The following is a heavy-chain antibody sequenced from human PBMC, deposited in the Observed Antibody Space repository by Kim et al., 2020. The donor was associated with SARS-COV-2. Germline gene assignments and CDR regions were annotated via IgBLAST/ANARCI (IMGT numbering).Heavy chain of an antibody. Sequence: ASVKVSCKASGYTFTSYAMHWVRQAPGQRLEWMGWINAGNGNTKYSQKFQGRVTITRDTSASTAYMELSSLRSEDTAVYYCAVNYRNFDWLSAFDYWGQGTLVTVSS. J-gene: IGHJ4*02. D-gene: IGHD3-9*01. CDR1: GYTFTSYA. CDR3: AVNYRNFDWLSAFDY. V-gene: IGHV1-3*01. CDR2: INAGNGNT.